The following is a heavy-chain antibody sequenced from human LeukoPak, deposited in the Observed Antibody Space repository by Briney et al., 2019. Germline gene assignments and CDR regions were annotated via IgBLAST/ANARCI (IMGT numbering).Heavy chain of an antibody. J-gene: IGHJ3*02. CDR3: AKFAYNWKVADGFDM. CDR2: ISYDGSVK. Sequence: GGSLRLSCRASRFSFSDYDMHWVRQAPGKGLEWVAVISYDGSVKHYADSVRGRFTISRDNSKSTLFLQMNSLRTDDTSVYFCAKFAYNWKVADGFDMSGQETMV. CDR1: RFSFSDYD. V-gene: IGHV3-30*18. D-gene: IGHD1-1*01.